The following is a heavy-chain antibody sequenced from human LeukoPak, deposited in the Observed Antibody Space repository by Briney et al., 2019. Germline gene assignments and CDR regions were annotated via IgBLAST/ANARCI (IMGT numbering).Heavy chain of an antibody. CDR3: ARDQAVVTGNDAFDI. CDR1: GYTFTGYY. Sequence: GASVKVSCKASGYTFTGYYMHWARQAPGQGLEWMGWINPNSGGTNYAQKFQGRVTMTRDTSISTAYMELSRLRSDDTAVYYCARDQAVVTGNDAFDIWGQGTMVTVSS. V-gene: IGHV1-2*02. D-gene: IGHD4-23*01. CDR2: INPNSGGT. J-gene: IGHJ3*02.